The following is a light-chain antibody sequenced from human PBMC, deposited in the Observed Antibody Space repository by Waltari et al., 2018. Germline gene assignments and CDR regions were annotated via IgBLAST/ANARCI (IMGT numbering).Light chain of an antibody. CDR1: QSLSSSY. CDR2: GAS. Sequence: EIVLPQSPGTLSLSPGERASSSCRASQSLSSSYLALYQQKPRQAPRLLIYGASNRATCIPDRFSGSGSGTDFTLTISRLEPEDFAVYYCQQYGSSLWTFGQGTKVEIK. J-gene: IGKJ1*01. V-gene: IGKV3-20*01. CDR3: QQYGSSLWT.